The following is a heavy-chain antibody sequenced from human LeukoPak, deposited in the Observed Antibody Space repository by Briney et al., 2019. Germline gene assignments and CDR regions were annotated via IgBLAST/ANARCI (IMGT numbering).Heavy chain of an antibody. CDR2: IYDSGSA. Sequence: PTETLCLTCTVSGVSINSHYWSWIRQPPGKGLEWIGFIYDSGSANYRSSLESRVTMTLDTSKNQFSLKLNSVTAADTAVYYCARVLQNYYHLDVWGKGTTVTVSS. V-gene: IGHV4-59*11. CDR3: ARVLQNYYHLDV. D-gene: IGHD3-3*01. J-gene: IGHJ6*03. CDR1: GVSINSHY.